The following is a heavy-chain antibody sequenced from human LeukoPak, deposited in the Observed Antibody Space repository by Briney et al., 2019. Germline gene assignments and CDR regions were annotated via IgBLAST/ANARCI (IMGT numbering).Heavy chain of an antibody. V-gene: IGHV1-46*01. J-gene: IGHJ4*02. CDR1: GYTFTSYY. Sequence: GASVKVSCKASGYTFTSYYMHWVRQAPGQGLEWMGIINPSGGSTSYAQKFQGRVSMTRDTSTSTVYMELSSLRSEDTAVYYCARDHRVVTPLRPYYYDSSGYYPDYWGQGTLVTVSS. CDR2: INPSGGST. CDR3: ARDHRVVTPLRPYYYDSSGYYPDY. D-gene: IGHD3-22*01.